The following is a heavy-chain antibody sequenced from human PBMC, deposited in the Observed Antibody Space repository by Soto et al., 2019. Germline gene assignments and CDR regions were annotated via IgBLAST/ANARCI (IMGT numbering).Heavy chain of an antibody. D-gene: IGHD3-10*01. CDR1: GGSISSSNW. V-gene: IGHV4-4*02. J-gene: IGHJ6*02. CDR3: ARGLWFGELSDYYYYYGMDV. CDR2: ICHSGST. Sequence: PSETLSLTCAVSGGSISSSNWWSWVRQPPGKGLEWIGEICHSGSTNYNPSLKSRVTISVDKSKNQFSLKLSSVTAADTAVYYCARGLWFGELSDYYYYYGMDVWGQGTTVTVSS.